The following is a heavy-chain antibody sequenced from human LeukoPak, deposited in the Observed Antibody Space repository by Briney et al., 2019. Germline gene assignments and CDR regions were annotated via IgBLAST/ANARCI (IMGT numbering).Heavy chain of an antibody. D-gene: IGHD1-1*01. J-gene: IGHJ4*02. Sequence: GGSLRLSCAASGITFRSYAVSWARQAPGKGLEWVSGISGSGGSTYYVDSVKGRFTISRDNSNNTLHLQMNSLRAEDTAVYYCAKDRRDYNNSFAFDYWGQGTLFTVSS. CDR1: GITFRSYA. CDR3: AKDRRDYNNSFAFDY. V-gene: IGHV3-23*01. CDR2: ISGSGGST.